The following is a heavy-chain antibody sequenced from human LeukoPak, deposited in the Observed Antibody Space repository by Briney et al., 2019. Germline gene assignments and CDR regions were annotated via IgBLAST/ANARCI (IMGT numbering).Heavy chain of an antibody. Sequence: GGSLRLSCAASQYIFSNYAMHWVRQAPGKGLEWVSAISGSGGSTYYADSVKGRFTISRDNSKNTLYLQMNSLRAEDTAVYYCAKDPSIVVVPAALPPFDYWGQGTLVTVSS. D-gene: IGHD2-2*02. J-gene: IGHJ4*02. CDR1: QYIFSNYA. CDR3: AKDPSIVVVPAALPPFDY. CDR2: ISGSGGST. V-gene: IGHV3-23*01.